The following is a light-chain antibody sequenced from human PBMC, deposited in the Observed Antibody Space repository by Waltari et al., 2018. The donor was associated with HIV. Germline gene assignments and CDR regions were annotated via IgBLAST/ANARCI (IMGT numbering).Light chain of an antibody. CDR2: EVN. CDR3: CSYAGSRDV. V-gene: IGLV2-23*02. J-gene: IGLJ2*01. CDR1: SSDVGSYNL. Sequence: QSALTQPASVSGSPGQSITISCTGTSSDVGSYNLVSWYQQHPGKAPKLMIYEVNKRPSGVSNRFSGSKSGNTASLTISGLQTEDEADYYCCSYAGSRDVFGGGTKLTVL.